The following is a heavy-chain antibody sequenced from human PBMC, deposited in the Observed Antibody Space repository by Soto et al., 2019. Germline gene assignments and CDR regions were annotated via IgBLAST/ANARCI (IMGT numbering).Heavy chain of an antibody. CDR1: GGSINSYY. V-gene: IGHV4-59*08. CDR3: ASLNFDLLNGYYAFDF. J-gene: IGHJ3*01. CDR2: ISYSGST. D-gene: IGHD3-9*01. Sequence: QVQLQESGAGLVKPSETLSLTCTVSGGSINSYYWSWIRQPPGRGPEYVGYISYSGSTNYNPSLKDRITMSLDTSKNQFSLKLSSVTAADTAVYYCASLNFDLLNGYYAFDFWGQGTMVTVSS.